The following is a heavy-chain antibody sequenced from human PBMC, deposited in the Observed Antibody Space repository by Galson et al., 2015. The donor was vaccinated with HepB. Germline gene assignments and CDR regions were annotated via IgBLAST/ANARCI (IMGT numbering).Heavy chain of an antibody. Sequence: SVKVSCKASGGTFSSYAISWVRQAPGQGLEWMGGIIPILGIANYAQKFQGRVTITADKSTSTAYMELSSLRSEDTAVYYCARDFPGDSSGYWFDPWGQGTLVTVSS. V-gene: IGHV1-69*10. CDR3: ARDFPGDSSGYWFDP. CDR2: IIPILGIA. D-gene: IGHD3-22*01. J-gene: IGHJ5*02. CDR1: GGTFSSYA.